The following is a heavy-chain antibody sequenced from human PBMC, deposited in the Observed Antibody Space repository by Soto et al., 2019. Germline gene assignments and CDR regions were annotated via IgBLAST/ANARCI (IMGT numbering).Heavy chain of an antibody. Sequence: SETLSLTCAVYGGSFSGYYWSWIRQPPGKGLEWIGEINHSGSTNYNPSLKSRVTISVDTSKNQFSLKLSSVTAADTAVYYCVRGAKVVKEGLVYYFDYWGQGTLVTVSS. V-gene: IGHV4-34*01. CDR2: INHSGST. D-gene: IGHD2-15*01. CDR3: VRGAKVVKEGLVYYFDY. CDR1: GGSFSGYY. J-gene: IGHJ4*02.